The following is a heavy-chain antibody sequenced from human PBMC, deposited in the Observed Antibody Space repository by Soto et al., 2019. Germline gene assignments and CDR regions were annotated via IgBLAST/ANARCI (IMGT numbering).Heavy chain of an antibody. V-gene: IGHV1-24*01. CDR1: GYTLTELS. CDR2: FDPEDGAT. Sequence: ASVKVSCKVSGYTLTELSMHWVRQAPGKGLEWMGGFDPEDGATIYAQKFQGRVTMTEDTSTDTAYMELSSLRSEDTAVYYCATTPTTEWELLFDYWGQGTLVAVSS. CDR3: ATTPTTEWELLFDY. D-gene: IGHD1-26*01. J-gene: IGHJ4*02.